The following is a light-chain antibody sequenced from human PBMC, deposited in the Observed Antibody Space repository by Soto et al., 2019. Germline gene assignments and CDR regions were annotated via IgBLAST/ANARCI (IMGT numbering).Light chain of an antibody. CDR1: DNDVGGSDS. CDR2: DVL. V-gene: IGLV2-14*03. J-gene: IGLJ1*01. Sequence: QSALTQPASVSGSPGLSITISCAGTDNDVGGSDSVSWYQQHPGKAPKLMIFDVLNRPSGVSDRFSGSKSGNTASLTISRLQADDEADYFCYSSASGNTGVFGSGTKLTVL. CDR3: YSSASGNTGV.